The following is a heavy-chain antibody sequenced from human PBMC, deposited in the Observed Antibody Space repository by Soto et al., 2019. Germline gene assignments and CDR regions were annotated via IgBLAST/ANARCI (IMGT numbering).Heavy chain of an antibody. Sequence: QLHLQESGPGLVKPSETLSLTCSVSGDSVSTGFWSWIRQPPGKGLEWIGFMYFGGSFNYNPSLASRVTMSVETSTNQFAMTMTSETAADTAVYYCAKSYYDATGFAVDPWGQGTLVTVSS. J-gene: IGHJ5*02. V-gene: IGHV4-59*02. CDR2: MYFGGSF. D-gene: IGHD3-22*01. CDR3: AKSYYDATGFAVDP. CDR1: GDSVSTGF.